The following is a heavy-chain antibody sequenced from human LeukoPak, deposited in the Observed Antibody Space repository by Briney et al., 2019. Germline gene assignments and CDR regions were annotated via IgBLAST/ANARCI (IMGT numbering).Heavy chain of an antibody. J-gene: IGHJ6*03. CDR3: ARDPYNGNYGDSYYYYMDV. CDR1: GFTFSSYE. CDR2: ISSSGSTI. V-gene: IGHV3-48*03. Sequence: GGSLRLSCAASGFTFSSYEMNWVRQAPGKGLEWVSYISSSGSTIYYADSVKGRFTISRDNAKNSLYLQMNSLRAEDTAIYYCARDPYNGNYGDSYYYYMDVWGKGTTVTITS. D-gene: IGHD1-26*01.